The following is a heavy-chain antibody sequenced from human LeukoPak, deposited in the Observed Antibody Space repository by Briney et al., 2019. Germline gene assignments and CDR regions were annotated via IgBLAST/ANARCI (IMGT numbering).Heavy chain of an antibody. Sequence: SCKVSGYTLTELSMHWVRQAPGKGLEWVSSISSSSSYIYYADSVKGRFTISRDNAKNSLYLQMNSLRAEDTAVYYCASEGGDYYDSSGYLGYWGQGTLVTVSS. J-gene: IGHJ4*02. CDR2: ISSSSSYI. CDR1: GYTLTELS. V-gene: IGHV3-21*01. D-gene: IGHD3-22*01. CDR3: ASEGGDYYDSSGYLGY.